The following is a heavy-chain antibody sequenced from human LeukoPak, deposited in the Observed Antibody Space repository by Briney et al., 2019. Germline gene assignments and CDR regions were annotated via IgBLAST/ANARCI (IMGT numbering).Heavy chain of an antibody. CDR2: IKTDGSST. V-gene: IGHV3-74*01. CDR1: GFTFSSYS. CDR3: ARGVSGTGPDI. D-gene: IGHD5/OR15-5a*01. Sequence: GGSLRLSCAASGFTFSSYSMHWVRQAPGKGLVWVSRIKTDGSSTDYADSVKGRFTISRDNAKNTMYLQMNSLRAEDTAVYYCARGVSGTGPDIWGLGTMVSVSS. J-gene: IGHJ3*02.